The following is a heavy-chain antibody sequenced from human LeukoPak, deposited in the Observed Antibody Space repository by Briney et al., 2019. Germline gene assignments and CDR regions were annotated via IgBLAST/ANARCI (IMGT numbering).Heavy chain of an antibody. CDR3: ARGGGYYYFDY. J-gene: IGHJ4*02. Sequence: EASVKVSCKASGGTFSSYAISWVRQAPGQGLEWMGGIIPIFGTANYAQKFQGRVTITADESTSTAYMELSSLRSEDTAVYYCARGGGYYYFDYWGQGTLVTVSS. CDR2: IIPIFGTA. D-gene: IGHD3-22*01. CDR1: GGTFSSYA. V-gene: IGHV1-69*13.